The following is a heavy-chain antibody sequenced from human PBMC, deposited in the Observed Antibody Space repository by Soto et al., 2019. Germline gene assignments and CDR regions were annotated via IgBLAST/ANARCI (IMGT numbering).Heavy chain of an antibody. Sequence: QVQLVESGGGVVQPGRSLRLSCAASGFTFSSYGMHWVRQAPGKGLEWVAVISYDGSNKYYADSVKGRFTISRDNSKNTLYLQMNSLRAEDTAVYYCAKDPNTYGYWGQGTLVTVSS. CDR2: ISYDGSNK. J-gene: IGHJ4*02. CDR3: AKDPNTYGY. D-gene: IGHD4-17*01. V-gene: IGHV3-30*18. CDR1: GFTFSSYG.